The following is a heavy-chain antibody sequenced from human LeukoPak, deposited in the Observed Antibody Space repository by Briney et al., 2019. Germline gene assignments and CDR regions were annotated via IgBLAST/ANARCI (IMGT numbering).Heavy chain of an antibody. CDR3: ARARTLYYYGSGSYNWFDP. J-gene: IGHJ5*02. Sequence: GSLRLSCAASGFTFSDYYMSWIRQAPGKGLEWIGEINHSGSTNYNPSLKSRVTISVDTSRNQFFLKLSSVTAADTAVYYCARARTLYYYGSGSYNWFDPWAREPWSPSPQ. CDR2: INHSGST. V-gene: IGHV4-34*01. CDR1: GFTFSDYY. D-gene: IGHD3-10*01.